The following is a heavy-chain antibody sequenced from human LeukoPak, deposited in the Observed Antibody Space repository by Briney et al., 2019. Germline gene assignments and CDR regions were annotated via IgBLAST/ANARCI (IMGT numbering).Heavy chain of an antibody. CDR1: GFTFGEFA. CDR3: ARLSSRWGDTYGTFDN. J-gene: IGHJ4*02. D-gene: IGHD5-18*01. CDR2: ISWNSVRT. Sequence: PGRSLRLSCAASGFTFGEFAMHWVRQPPGKGLEWISGISWNSVRTDYADSVKGRFTISRDNAENHLYLKINSLRPEDTALYYCARLSSRWGDTYGTFDNWAQGTLVTVSS. V-gene: IGHV3-9*01.